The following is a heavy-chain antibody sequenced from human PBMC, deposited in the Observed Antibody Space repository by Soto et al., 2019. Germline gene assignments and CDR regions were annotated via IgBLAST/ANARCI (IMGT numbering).Heavy chain of an antibody. J-gene: IGHJ6*02. V-gene: IGHV1-18*01. Sequence: GASVKVSCKASGYTFTCYGISWVRQAPGQGLEWMGWISAYNGNTNYAQKLQGRVTMTTDTSTSTAYMELRSLRSDDTAVYYCARPGVTPFYYYGMDVWGQGTTVTVSS. CDR1: GYTFTCYG. CDR3: ARPGVTPFYYYGMDV. D-gene: IGHD2-21*02. CDR2: ISAYNGNT.